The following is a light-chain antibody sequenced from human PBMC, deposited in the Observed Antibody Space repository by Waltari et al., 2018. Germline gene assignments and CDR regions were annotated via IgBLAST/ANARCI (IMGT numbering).Light chain of an antibody. CDR3: QSTDITGSYRNVV. CDR1: TFPNQY. J-gene: IGLJ2*01. Sequence: SSELTQPPSVSVSPGQTARITCSGDTFPNQYSFWYQQKPGQAPFLVIYKDNQRPSGIPERFSGSSSGTTVTLTNSGVQAEDEADYYCQSTDITGSYRNVVFGGGTKLTVL. CDR2: KDN. V-gene: IGLV3-25*03.